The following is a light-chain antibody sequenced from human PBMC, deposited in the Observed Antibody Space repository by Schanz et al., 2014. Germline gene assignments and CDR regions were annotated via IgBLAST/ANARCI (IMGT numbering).Light chain of an antibody. J-gene: IGLJ3*02. CDR3: VLYMGSGIGV. CDR2: STN. V-gene: IGLV8-61*01. CDR1: SGSVSTSSY. Sequence: QTVVTQEPSFSVSPGGTVTLTCGLSSGSVSTSSYPGWYQRTPGQAPRTLIYSTNTRSSGVPDRFSGSILGNKAALTITGAQADDQSDYYCVLYMGSGIGVFGGGTKLTVL.